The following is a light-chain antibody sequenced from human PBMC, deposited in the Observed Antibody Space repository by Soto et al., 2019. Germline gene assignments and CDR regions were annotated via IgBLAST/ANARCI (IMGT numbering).Light chain of an antibody. Sequence: DIVMTQSPLSLPVTPGAPASISCRSSQSLLRTIGYKYLDWYLQRPGQSPKLLIYLGSDRASVVPERFSGSGSGTDLTLKISRVEAEDVGIYYCMQTLQTRNSFGQETKVEIK. V-gene: IGKV2-28*01. CDR1: QSLLRTIGYKY. J-gene: IGKJ2*01. CDR2: LGS. CDR3: MQTLQTRNS.